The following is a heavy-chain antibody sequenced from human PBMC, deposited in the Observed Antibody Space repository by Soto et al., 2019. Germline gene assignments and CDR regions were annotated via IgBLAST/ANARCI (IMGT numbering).Heavy chain of an antibody. J-gene: IGHJ4*02. CDR3: AKVAKINDSGGSCYSYYFDY. Sequence: GGSLRLSCAASGFTFSSYAMSWVRQAPGKGLEWVSAISGSGGSTYYAASVKGRFTISRDNSKNTLYLQMNSLRAEDADVYYCAKVAKINDSGGSCYSYYFDYWGQGTLVTVSS. V-gene: IGHV3-23*01. D-gene: IGHD2-15*01. CDR1: GFTFSSYA. CDR2: ISGSGGST.